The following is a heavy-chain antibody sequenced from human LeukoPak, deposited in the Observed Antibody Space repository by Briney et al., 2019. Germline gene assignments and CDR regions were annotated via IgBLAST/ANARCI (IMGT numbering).Heavy chain of an antibody. V-gene: IGHV3-30*03. J-gene: IGHJ6*03. CDR3: ARVGTYYDFWSGYYTVGHSDYMDV. Sequence: GGSLRLSCAASGFTFSSYGMHWVRQAPGKGLEWVAVISYDGSNKYYADSVKGRFTISRDNSKNTLYLQMNSLRAEDTAVYYCARVGTYYDFWSGYYTVGHSDYMDVWGKGTTVTVSS. CDR2: ISYDGSNK. CDR1: GFTFSSYG. D-gene: IGHD3-3*01.